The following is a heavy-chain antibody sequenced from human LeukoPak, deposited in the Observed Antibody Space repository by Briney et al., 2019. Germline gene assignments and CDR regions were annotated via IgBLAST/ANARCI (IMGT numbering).Heavy chain of an antibody. V-gene: IGHV1-69*01. J-gene: IGHJ6*02. D-gene: IGHD4/OR15-4a*01. CDR3: ARGGVTMTPYYYYGMDV. Sequence: SVKVSCKASGGTFSSYAISWVRQAPGQGLEWMGGIIPIFGTANYAQKFQGRVTITADESTSTAYMELSSLRSEGTAVYYCARGGVTMTPYYYYGMDVWGQGTTVTVSS. CDR1: GGTFSSYA. CDR2: IIPIFGTA.